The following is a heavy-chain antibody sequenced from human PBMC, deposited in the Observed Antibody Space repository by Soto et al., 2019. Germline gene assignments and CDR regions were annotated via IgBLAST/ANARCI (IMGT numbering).Heavy chain of an antibody. J-gene: IGHJ4*02. CDR2: IWYDGSKQ. D-gene: IGHD1-26*01. Sequence: QVQLVESGGGVVQPGRSLRLSCAASGFIFSSDGMFWARQAPGKGLEWVALIWYDGSKQYYADSVKGRFTISRDNSRNILYLQMNSLRLEDTAVYYCARLSGSYFHNWGQGTLVTVPS. V-gene: IGHV3-33*01. CDR3: ARLSGSYFHN. CDR1: GFIFSSDG.